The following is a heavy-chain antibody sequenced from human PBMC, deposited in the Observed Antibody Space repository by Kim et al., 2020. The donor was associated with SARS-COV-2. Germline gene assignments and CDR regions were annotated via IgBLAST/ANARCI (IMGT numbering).Heavy chain of an antibody. CDR2: ISGSGGST. V-gene: IGHV3-23*01. J-gene: IGHJ6*02. Sequence: GGSLRLSCAASGFTFSSYAMSWVRQAPGKGLEWVSAISGSGGSTYYADSVKGRFTISRDNSKNTLYLQMNSLRAEDTAVYYCAKDPDYDILTGYYYGMDVWGQGTTVTVSS. CDR1: GFTFSSYA. D-gene: IGHD3-9*01. CDR3: AKDPDYDILTGYYYGMDV.